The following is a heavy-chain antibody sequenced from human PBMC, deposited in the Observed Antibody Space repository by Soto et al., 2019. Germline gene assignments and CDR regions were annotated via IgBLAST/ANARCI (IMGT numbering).Heavy chain of an antibody. V-gene: IGHV4-59*08. CDR3: ARHSNRNYGLYYFDY. J-gene: IGHJ4*02. CDR2: IYYSGST. Sequence: GSLRLSCAASGFTFSSYWMSWVRQAPGKGLEWIGYIYYSGSTKYKPSLKSRVTMSVDTSKNQFSLKVSSATAADTAVYYCARHSNRNYGLYYFDYWGLGALVTVSS. D-gene: IGHD4-4*01. CDR1: GFTFSSYW.